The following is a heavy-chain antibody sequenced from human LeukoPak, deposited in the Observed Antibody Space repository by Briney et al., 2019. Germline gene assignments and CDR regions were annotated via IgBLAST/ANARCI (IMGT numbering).Heavy chain of an antibody. J-gene: IGHJ4*02. D-gene: IGHD1-7*01. Sequence: MSSQTLSLTCTVSGGSISSGGYYWSWIRQPPGKGLEWIGYIYHSGSTYYNPSLKSRVTISVDRSKNQFSLKLSSVTAADTAVYYCARSNWNYPKVGDYWGQGTLVTVSS. V-gene: IGHV4-30-2*01. CDR1: GGSISSGGYY. CDR3: ARSNWNYPKVGDY. CDR2: IYHSGST.